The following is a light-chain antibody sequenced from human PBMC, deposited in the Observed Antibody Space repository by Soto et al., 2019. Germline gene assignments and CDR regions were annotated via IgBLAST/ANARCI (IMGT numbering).Light chain of an antibody. CDR3: HQRSNWPLT. CDR1: QSVTTQ. CDR2: DAS. V-gene: IGKV3-11*01. Sequence: IVLTQSPGTLSLSPGERATLSCRASQSVTTQLAWYQQRPGQAPRLLIYDASNRATGIPARFSGSGSGTDFTLTISSLEPEDFVVYYCHQRSNWPLTFGGGTKVDIK. J-gene: IGKJ4*01.